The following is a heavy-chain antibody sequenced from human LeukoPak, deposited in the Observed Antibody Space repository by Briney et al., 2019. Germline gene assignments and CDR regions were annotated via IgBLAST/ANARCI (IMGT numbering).Heavy chain of an antibody. CDR1: GGSISSSSYY. CDR2: IYYSGST. V-gene: IGHV4-39*01. CDR3: ASPGYCSSTSCYRSGSPAYYFDY. Sequence: SETLSLTCTVSGGSISSSSYYWGWIRQPPGKGLEWIGSIYYSGSTYYNPSLKSRVTISVDTSKNQFSLKLSSVTAADTAVYYCASPGYCSSTSCYRSGSPAYYFDYWGQGTQVTVSS. D-gene: IGHD2-2*01. J-gene: IGHJ4*02.